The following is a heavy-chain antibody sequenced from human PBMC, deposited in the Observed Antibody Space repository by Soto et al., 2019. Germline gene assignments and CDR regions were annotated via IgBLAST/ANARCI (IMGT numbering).Heavy chain of an antibody. J-gene: IGHJ6*03. CDR1: GGTFSSYT. D-gene: IGHD4-4*01. Sequence: SVKVSCKASGGTFSSYTISWVRQAPGQGLEWMGRIIPILGIANYAQKFQGRVTITADKSTSTAYMELSSLRSEDTAVYYCARDQGTLQHPQRYYYYYMDVWGKGTTVTVSS. CDR2: IIPILGIA. V-gene: IGHV1-69*04. CDR3: ARDQGTLQHPQRYYYYYMDV.